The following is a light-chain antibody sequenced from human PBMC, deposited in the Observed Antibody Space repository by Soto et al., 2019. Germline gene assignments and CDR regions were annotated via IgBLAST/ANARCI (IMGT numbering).Light chain of an antibody. CDR2: DAS. Sequence: DIQMTQSPSTLSASVGDRVTITCRASQRISGWLAWYQQKPGKAPKLLIYDASTLESGVPSRFSGSGSGTEFTLTISSLQPDDFATYYCQQYDSYSPNTFGPGTKLEIK. CDR3: QQYDSYSPNT. V-gene: IGKV1-5*01. CDR1: QRISGW. J-gene: IGKJ2*01.